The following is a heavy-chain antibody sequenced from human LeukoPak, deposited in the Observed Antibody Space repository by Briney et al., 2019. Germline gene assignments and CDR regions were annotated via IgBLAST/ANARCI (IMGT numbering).Heavy chain of an antibody. CDR2: INPNSGGT. CDR3: AREGSAAYHYGMDV. Sequence: ASVKVSCKASGYTFTGYYMHWVRQAPGQGLEWMGWINPNSGGTNYAQKFQGRVTMTRDTSISTAYMELSRLRSDDTAVYYCAREGSAAYHYGMDVWGQGTTVTVSS. CDR1: GYTFTGYY. D-gene: IGHD2-15*01. V-gene: IGHV1-2*02. J-gene: IGHJ6*02.